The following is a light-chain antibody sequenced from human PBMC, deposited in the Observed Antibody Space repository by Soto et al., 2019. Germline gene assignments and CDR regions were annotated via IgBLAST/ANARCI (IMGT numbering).Light chain of an antibody. J-gene: IGKJ5*01. Sequence: EIELTQSPATLSVSPGEGATLSFRASQSVSSNLALYQQKPGQAPRLLIYGASSRATGIPDRFSGTWSETDVTLTINRLEPEDFSVYYCQQYENSPITFGQGTRLDIK. CDR3: QQYENSPIT. CDR1: QSVSSN. CDR2: GAS. V-gene: IGKV3-20*01.